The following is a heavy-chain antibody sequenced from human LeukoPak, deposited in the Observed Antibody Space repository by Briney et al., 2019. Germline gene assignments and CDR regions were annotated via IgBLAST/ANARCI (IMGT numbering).Heavy chain of an antibody. J-gene: IGHJ6*02. CDR3: ASGHYDFWSGYLTYYYYGMDV. Sequence: GGSLRLSCAASGFTFNNYYMSWVRQAPGKGLECVSCISSSSSTIYYADSVKGRFTISRDNSKNTLYLQMNSLRAEDTAVYYCASGHYDFWSGYLTYYYYGMDVWGQGTTVTVSS. CDR2: ISSSSSTI. CDR1: GFTFNNYY. D-gene: IGHD3-3*01. V-gene: IGHV3-48*01.